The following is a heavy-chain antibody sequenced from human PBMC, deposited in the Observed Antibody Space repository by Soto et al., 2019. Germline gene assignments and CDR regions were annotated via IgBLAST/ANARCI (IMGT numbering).Heavy chain of an antibody. D-gene: IGHD2-2*01. CDR3: ARCSLIVVPAPGFDP. J-gene: IGHJ5*02. CDR2: IYYSGTT. Sequence: SETLSLTCTVSGGSISSGGYYWSWIRQHPGKGLEWIGYIYYSGTTYYNPSLKSRVTISVDTSKNQFSLKLSSVSAADTALYYCARCSLIVVPAPGFDPWGRGTLVTVSS. CDR1: GGSISSGGYY. V-gene: IGHV4-31*03.